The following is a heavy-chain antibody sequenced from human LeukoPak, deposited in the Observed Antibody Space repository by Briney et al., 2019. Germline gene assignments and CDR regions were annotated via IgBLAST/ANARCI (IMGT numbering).Heavy chain of an antibody. CDR3: ARDRWELLTSPGAFGI. Sequence: GASVKVSCKASGYTFTSYGISWVRQAPGQGLEWMGWISAYNGNTNYAQKLQGRVTMTTDTSTSTAYMELRSLRSDDTAVYYCARDRWELLTSPGAFGIWGQGTMVTVSS. J-gene: IGHJ3*02. D-gene: IGHD1-26*01. CDR2: ISAYNGNT. CDR1: GYTFTSYG. V-gene: IGHV1-18*01.